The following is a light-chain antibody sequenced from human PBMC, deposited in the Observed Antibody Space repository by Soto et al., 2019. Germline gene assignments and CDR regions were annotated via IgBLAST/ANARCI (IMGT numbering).Light chain of an antibody. Sequence: QSALTQPPSASGSPGQSVTISCIGTSSDVGGYNYVSWYQQHPGKAPKLMIYEVSKRPSGVPDRFSGSKSGNTASLTVSGLQAEDEADYYCISYAGSDNFVFGTGTKLTVL. CDR3: ISYAGSDNFV. CDR2: EVS. CDR1: SSDVGGYNY. V-gene: IGLV2-8*01. J-gene: IGLJ1*01.